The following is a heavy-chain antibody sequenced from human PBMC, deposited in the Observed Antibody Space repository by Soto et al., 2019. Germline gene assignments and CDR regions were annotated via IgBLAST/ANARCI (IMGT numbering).Heavy chain of an antibody. D-gene: IGHD2-15*01. Sequence: QVQLVQSGAEVKKPGASVKVSCKASGYTFTNFGISWVRQAPGQGLERMGWISAYNGNTNSAQNFQVRVTMTTFTSTSTAYMELRRLRSDDTAVYYSARGWTPIDYWGQGTLVTVSS. CDR2: ISAYNGNT. J-gene: IGHJ4*02. CDR1: GYTFTNFG. CDR3: ARGWTPIDY. V-gene: IGHV1-18*01.